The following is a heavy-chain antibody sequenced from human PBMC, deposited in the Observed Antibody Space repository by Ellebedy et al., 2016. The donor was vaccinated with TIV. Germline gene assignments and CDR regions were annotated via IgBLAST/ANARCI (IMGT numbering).Heavy chain of an antibody. CDR1: GGSIGSSY. J-gene: IGHJ5*02. V-gene: IGHV4-59*08. CDR2: RYLSGST. CDR3: ARRQITERTISEYNWFDP. D-gene: IGHD1-20*01. Sequence: MPSETLSLTCTVSGGSIGSSYWNWIRPATGTGLEWIAYRYLSGSTNYNAPLNSRVTISMDTSKNQFSLELSSVTAADAAVYYCARRQITERTISEYNWFDPWGQGTLVTVSS.